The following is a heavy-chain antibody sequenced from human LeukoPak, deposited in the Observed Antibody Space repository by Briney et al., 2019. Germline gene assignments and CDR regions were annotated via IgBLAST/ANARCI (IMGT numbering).Heavy chain of an antibody. V-gene: IGHV1-69*05. J-gene: IGHJ3*02. Sequence: SVKVSCKASGGTFTSYAISWVRQAPGQGLELMGGIIPIFGTANYAQKFQGRVTITTDESTSTAYMELSSLRSEDTAVYYCARWRGYYDSSGYPVAFDSWGPGTMVTVSS. CDR2: IIPIFGTA. CDR3: ARWRGYYDSSGYPVAFDS. D-gene: IGHD3-22*01. CDR1: GGTFTSYA.